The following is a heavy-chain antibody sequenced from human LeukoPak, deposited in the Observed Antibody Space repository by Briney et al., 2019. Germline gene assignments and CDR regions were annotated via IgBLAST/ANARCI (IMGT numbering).Heavy chain of an antibody. J-gene: IGHJ3*02. D-gene: IGHD5-12*01. CDR1: GGTFSTYA. CDR3: ATGTGYADAFDI. CDR2: IIAILSQA. V-gene: IGHV1-69*11. Sequence: SVKVSCTASGGTFSTYAISWVRQAPGQGLEWMGRIIAILSQANYAQKFQGRVSITADVSTSTAYMELSSLRSEDTAVYYCATGTGYADAFDIWGQGTMVTVSS.